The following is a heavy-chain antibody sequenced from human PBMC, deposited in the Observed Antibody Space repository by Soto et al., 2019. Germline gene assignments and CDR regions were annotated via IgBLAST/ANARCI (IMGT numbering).Heavy chain of an antibody. V-gene: IGHV3-23*04. Sequence: DEQLVESGGGSLQPGGSLRLSCAASGFSFRNCARTWVRQSPGQGLEWVSLIRSGGGSTEYADSVKGRFTSSRDNSHNMLYLQMTGLRGEDTAVYYCTKLKGAIGRFYGMDAWGQGTMVIVSS. CDR2: IRSGGGST. CDR1: GFSFRNCA. D-gene: IGHD2-21*01. CDR3: TKLKGAIGRFYGMDA. J-gene: IGHJ6*02.